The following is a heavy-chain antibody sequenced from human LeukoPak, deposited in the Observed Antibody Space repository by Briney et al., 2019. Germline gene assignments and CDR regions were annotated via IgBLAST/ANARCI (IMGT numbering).Heavy chain of an antibody. V-gene: IGHV3-7*01. Sequence: PGGSLRLSCAASGFTFSSHWMTWVRQAPGKGLEWVANIKHNTIEMWYVDSVKGRFTISRDNAHNLVFLQMNSLRVEDTAVYYCASGLGDYYGLRSFDYWGQGTLAIVSS. CDR1: GFTFSSHW. D-gene: IGHD3-10*01. CDR2: IKHNTIEM. J-gene: IGHJ4*02. CDR3: ASGLGDYYGLRSFDY.